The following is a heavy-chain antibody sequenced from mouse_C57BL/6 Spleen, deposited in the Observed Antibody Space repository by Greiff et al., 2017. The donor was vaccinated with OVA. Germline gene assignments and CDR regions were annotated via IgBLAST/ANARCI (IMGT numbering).Heavy chain of an antibody. J-gene: IGHJ2*01. CDR1: GFTFTDYY. CDR3: ARYYSNYFYCFDY. V-gene: IGHV7-3*01. D-gene: IGHD2-5*01. Sequence: EVMLMESGGGLVQPGGSLSLSCAASGFTFTDYYMSWVRQPPGKALEWLGFIRNKGNGYSTAYSASVKGRFTISRDNSQNILYLQMNALRAEDSAAYYCARYYSNYFYCFDYWGQGTTLTVSS. CDR2: IRNKGNGYST.